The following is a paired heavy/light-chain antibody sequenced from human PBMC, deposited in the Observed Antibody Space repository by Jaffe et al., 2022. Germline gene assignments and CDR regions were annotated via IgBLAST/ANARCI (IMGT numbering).Light chain of an antibody. CDR1: QGISSG. CDR3: QQANSFPIT. CDR2: AAS. V-gene: IGKV1-12*01. Sequence: DIQMTQSPSSVSASVGDRVTITCRASQGISSGLAWYQQKPGKAPTVLIYAASSVQSGVPSRFSGSGSGTDFTLTISSLQPEDFATYYCQQANSFPITFGQGTRVEIK. J-gene: IGKJ5*01.
Heavy chain of an antibody. Sequence: QVQLRESGPGLVKPSETLSLTCTVSAGSVSSDNYYWSWIRQPPGKGLEWIGYIYHNGNTNYNPSLKSRVTISVDTSKNQFSLKLSSVTAADTAVYYCARDRWVTTGLEYFDYWGQGTLVTVSS. CDR2: IYHNGNT. V-gene: IGHV4-61*01. J-gene: IGHJ4*02. CDR1: AGSVSSDNYY. D-gene: IGHD4-17*01. CDR3: ARDRWVTTGLEYFDY.